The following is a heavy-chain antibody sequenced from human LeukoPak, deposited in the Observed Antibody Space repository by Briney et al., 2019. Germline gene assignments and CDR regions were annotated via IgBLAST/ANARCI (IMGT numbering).Heavy chain of an antibody. D-gene: IGHD2-15*01. Sequence: GGSLRLSCAASGFPFNSFWMHWVRQAPGKGLVWVSDMNEYSTTIRYADSVKGRFTISRDNAKSILYLQMNNLRAEDTAVYYCARDTVVVVAATNPGYWGQGTLVTVSS. CDR2: MNEYSTTI. CDR3: ARDTVVVVAATNPGY. CDR1: GFPFNSFW. J-gene: IGHJ4*02. V-gene: IGHV3-74*01.